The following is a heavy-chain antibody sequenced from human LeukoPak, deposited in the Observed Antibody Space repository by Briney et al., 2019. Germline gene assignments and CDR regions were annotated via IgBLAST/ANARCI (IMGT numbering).Heavy chain of an antibody. CDR3: ARLGTFLRYSSSSLDY. V-gene: IGHV4-39*07. J-gene: IGHJ4*02. CDR2: IYYSGST. D-gene: IGHD6-13*01. Sequence: SETLSLTCTVSGGSISSSSYYWGWIRQPPGKGLEWIGSIYYSGSTYYNPSLKSRVTISVDTSKNQFSLKLSSVTDADTAVYYWARLGTFLRYSSSSLDYWGQGTLVTVSS. CDR1: GGSISSSSYY.